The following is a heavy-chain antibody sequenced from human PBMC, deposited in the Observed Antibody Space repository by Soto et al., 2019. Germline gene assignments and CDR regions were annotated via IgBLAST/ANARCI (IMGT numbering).Heavy chain of an antibody. CDR1: GFTFSSYG. V-gene: IGHV3-33*01. CDR2: IWYDGSNK. D-gene: IGHD6-6*01. Sequence: GGSLRLSCAASGFTFSSYGMHWVRQAPGKGLEWVAFIWYDGSNKYYGDSVKGRLTISRDNSKNTLYLQMNSLRAEDTAVYYCARDSRKIAAPRIAFDXWGQGTMVPVS. J-gene: IGHJ3*02. CDR3: ARDSRKIAAPRIAFDX.